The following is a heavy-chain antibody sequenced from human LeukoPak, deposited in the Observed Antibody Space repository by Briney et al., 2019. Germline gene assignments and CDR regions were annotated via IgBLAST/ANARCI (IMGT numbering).Heavy chain of an antibody. J-gene: IGHJ4*02. D-gene: IGHD3-10*01. V-gene: IGHV4-39*01. CDR2: IYYSGST. CDR3: ARRSRYGSGSTWRDGVDY. Sequence: SETLSLTCTVSGGSISSSSYYWGWIRQPPGKGLEWIGSIYYSGSTYYNPSLKSRVTISVDTSKNQFSLKLSSVTAADTAVYYCARRSRYGSGSTWRDGVDYRGQGTLVTVSS. CDR1: GGSISSSSYY.